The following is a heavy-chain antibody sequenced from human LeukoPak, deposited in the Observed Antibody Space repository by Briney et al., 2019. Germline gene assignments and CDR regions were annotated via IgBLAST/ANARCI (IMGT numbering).Heavy chain of an antibody. D-gene: IGHD3-16*01. CDR1: GGTFSSLT. CDR3: ARDHEMVVLMPDYDYYGMDV. V-gene: IGHV1-69*05. CDR2: IIPIFDRA. Sequence: SVKVSCKASGGTFSSLTINWVRQAPGQGLEWMGGIIPIFDRADYARKFQGRVTITTDESTSTAYMELSSLRSEDTAVYYCARDHEMVVLMPDYDYYGMDVWGQGTTVTVSS. J-gene: IGHJ6*02.